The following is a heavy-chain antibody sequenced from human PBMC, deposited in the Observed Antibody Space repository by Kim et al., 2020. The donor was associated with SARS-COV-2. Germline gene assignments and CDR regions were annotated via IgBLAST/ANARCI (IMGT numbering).Heavy chain of an antibody. CDR2: INPNSGGT. V-gene: IGHV1-2*02. CDR3: ARDSRPGPPRVIFDY. CDR1: GYTFTDYF. D-gene: IGHD3-10*01. J-gene: IGHJ4*02. Sequence: ASVKVSCKASGYTFTDYFIHWVRQAPGQGLEWVGWINPNSGGTNFAQKFQGRLTMTRDTSISTGYMELSRLRSDDTAVYYCARDSRPGPPRVIFDYWGQGTLVTVSS.